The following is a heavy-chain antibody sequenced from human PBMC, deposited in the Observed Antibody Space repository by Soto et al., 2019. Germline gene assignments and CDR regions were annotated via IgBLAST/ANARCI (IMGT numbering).Heavy chain of an antibody. CDR1: GYTFTGYY. J-gene: IGHJ4*02. V-gene: IGHV1-2*02. D-gene: IGHD3-3*01. Sequence: ASVKVYCKAYGYTFTGYYMHWVRQAPGQGLEWMGWIKPNSGGTNYAQKFQGRVTMTRETSISTAYMELSRLRSDDTAVYYCARLVDYDFWSGYFDYWGQGTLVTVSS. CDR3: ARLVDYDFWSGYFDY. CDR2: IKPNSGGT.